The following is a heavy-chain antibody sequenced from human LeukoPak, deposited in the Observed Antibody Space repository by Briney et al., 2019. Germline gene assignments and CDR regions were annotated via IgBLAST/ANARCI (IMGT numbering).Heavy chain of an antibody. CDR3: ARDRLGGDLTGESLY. CDR2: ISAHNGNT. Sequence: ASVKVSCKASGYPFDNFGLTWVRQAPGQGLEWMGWISAHNGNTHYAQKFRDRLTMTTDTSTRTAYLELRSLKSDDTAVYYCARDRLGGDLTGESLYWGQGTLVTVSS. V-gene: IGHV1-18*01. J-gene: IGHJ4*02. D-gene: IGHD4-17*01. CDR1: GYPFDNFG.